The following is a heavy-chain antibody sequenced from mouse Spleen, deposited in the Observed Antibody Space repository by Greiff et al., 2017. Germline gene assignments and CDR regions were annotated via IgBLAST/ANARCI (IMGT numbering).Heavy chain of an antibody. CDR3: AREDRYDEGYFDV. CDR1: GFTFSDYG. J-gene: IGHJ1*01. V-gene: IGHV5-17*01. CDR2: ISSGSSTI. Sequence: EVQVVESGGGLVKPGGSLKLSCAASGFTFSDYGMHWVRQAPEKGLEWVAYISSGSSTIYYADTVKGRFTISRDNAKNTLFLQMTSLRSEDTAMYYCAREDRYDEGYFDVWGAGTTVTVSS. D-gene: IGHD2-14*01.